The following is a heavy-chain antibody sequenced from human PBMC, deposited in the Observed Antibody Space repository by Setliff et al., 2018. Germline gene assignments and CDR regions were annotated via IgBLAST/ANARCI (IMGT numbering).Heavy chain of an antibody. CDR1: GGTFRSYG. D-gene: IGHD3-22*01. Sequence: GASVKVSCKASGGTFRSYGISWVRQAPGQGLEWMGGTIPSFGSTNYAQKFQDRVTIITGESTSTAYMQLSSLRSDDTAVYYCVREGVDSRSSTDYRYYMDVWGKGTTVTVSS. J-gene: IGHJ6*03. CDR2: TIPSFGST. CDR3: VREGVDSRSSTDYRYYMDV. V-gene: IGHV1-69*05.